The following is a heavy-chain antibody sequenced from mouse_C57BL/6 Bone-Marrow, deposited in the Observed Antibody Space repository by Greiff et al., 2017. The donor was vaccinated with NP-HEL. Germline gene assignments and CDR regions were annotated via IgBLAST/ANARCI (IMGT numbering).Heavy chain of an antibody. CDR1: GYTFTSYW. CDR2: IDPSDSYT. Sequence: QVQLKQSGAELVRPGTSVKLSCKASGYTFTSYWMHWVKQRPGQGLEWIGVIDPSDSYTNYNQKFKGKATLTVDTSSSTAYMQLSSLTSEDSAVYYCARGQLRPLDYWGQGTTLTVSS. D-gene: IGHD3-2*02. V-gene: IGHV1-59*01. J-gene: IGHJ2*01. CDR3: ARGQLRPLDY.